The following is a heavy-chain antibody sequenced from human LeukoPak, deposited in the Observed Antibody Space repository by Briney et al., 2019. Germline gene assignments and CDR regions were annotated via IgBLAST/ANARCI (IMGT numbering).Heavy chain of an antibody. CDR1: GYIFTSYS. V-gene: IGHV1-18*01. D-gene: IGHD6-19*01. CDR3: ARAAVAGSYWYSDL. J-gene: IGHJ2*01. CDR2: ISAYNGNT. Sequence: ASVKVSCKASGYIFTSYSISWVRQAPGQGLQWMGWISAYNGNTNYAQKLQGRVTMTTDTSTSTAYMELRSLRSDDTAVYYCARAAVAGSYWYSDLWGRGTLVTVSS.